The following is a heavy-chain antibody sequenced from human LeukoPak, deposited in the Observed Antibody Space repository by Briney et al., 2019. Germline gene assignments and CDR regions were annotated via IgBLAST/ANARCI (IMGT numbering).Heavy chain of an antibody. Sequence: PVKVSCKASGGTFSSYAISWVRQAPGQGLEWMGRIIPILGIANYAQKFQGRVTITADKSTSTAYMELSSLRSEDTAVYYCARAPRDTAMVTQTPYFDYWGQGTLVTVSS. CDR2: IIPILGIA. D-gene: IGHD5-18*01. V-gene: IGHV1-69*04. CDR1: GGTFSSYA. CDR3: ARAPRDTAMVTQTPYFDY. J-gene: IGHJ4*02.